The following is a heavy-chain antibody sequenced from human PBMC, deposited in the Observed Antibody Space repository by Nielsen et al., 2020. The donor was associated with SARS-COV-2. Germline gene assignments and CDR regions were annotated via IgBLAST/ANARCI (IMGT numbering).Heavy chain of an antibody. CDR2: ILHYGGNV. J-gene: IGHJ6*02. Sequence: GESLKISCTASGFSFMTYNMHWVRQAPGKGLEWVAAILHYGGNVYHADSVKGRFTISRDNSRNTLYLQMNTLRPEDTAVYSCARDAHGDLIYGMDVWGRGTTVTVSS. V-gene: IGHV3-30*04. CDR3: ARDAHGDLIYGMDV. D-gene: IGHD3-10*01. CDR1: GFSFMTYN.